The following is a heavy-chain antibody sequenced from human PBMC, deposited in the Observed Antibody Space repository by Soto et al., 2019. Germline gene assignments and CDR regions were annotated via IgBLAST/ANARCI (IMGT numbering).Heavy chain of an antibody. CDR2: IYYSGST. Sequence: SETLSLTCTVSGGSISSSSYYWGWIRQPPGKGLEWIGSIYYSGSTYYNPSLKSRVTISVDTSKNQSSLKLSSVTAADTAVYYCATQGASITMVRGVPLNFDYWGQGTLVTVSS. J-gene: IGHJ4*02. V-gene: IGHV4-39*01. CDR1: GGSISSSSYY. D-gene: IGHD3-10*01. CDR3: ATQGASITMVRGVPLNFDY.